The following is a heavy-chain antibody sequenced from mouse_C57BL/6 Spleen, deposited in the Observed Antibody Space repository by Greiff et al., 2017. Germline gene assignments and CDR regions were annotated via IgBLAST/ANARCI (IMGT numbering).Heavy chain of an antibody. CDR3: ARGSYFDY. V-gene: IGHV2-2*01. CDR1: GFSLTSYG. CDR2: IWSGGST. Sequence: VQRVESGPGLVQPSQSLSITCTVSGFSLTSYGVHWVRQSPGKGLEWLGVIWSGGSTDYNAAFISRLSISKDNSKSQVFFKMNSLQADDTAIYYCARGSYFDYWGQGTTLTVSS. J-gene: IGHJ2*01.